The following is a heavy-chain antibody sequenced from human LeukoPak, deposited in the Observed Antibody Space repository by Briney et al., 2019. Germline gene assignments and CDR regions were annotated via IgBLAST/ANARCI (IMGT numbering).Heavy chain of an antibody. J-gene: IGHJ4*02. CDR1: GFTFSTYG. V-gene: IGHV3-30*02. Sequence: GGSLRLSCAASGFTFSTYGMLWVRQAPGKGLEWVTFIRYDGSGKYYADSVKGRFIISRDNSKNTLYLQMNSLRPEDTAVYYCAKDSEGYNLNPSGTFDYWGQGTLVTVSS. CDR2: IRYDGSGK. CDR3: AKDSEGYNLNPSGTFDY. D-gene: IGHD1-20*01.